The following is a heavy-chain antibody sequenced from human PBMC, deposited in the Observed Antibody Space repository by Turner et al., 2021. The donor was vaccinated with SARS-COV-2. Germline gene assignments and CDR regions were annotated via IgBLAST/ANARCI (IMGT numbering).Heavy chain of an antibody. CDR2: IYYSGST. V-gene: IGHV4-39*01. D-gene: IGHD2-2*02. CDR1: GGSISSSRYY. Sequence: QLQLQESGPGLVKPSETLSLTCTVSGGSISSSRYYWGWIRQPPGKGLEWIGSIYYSGSTYYNPSLKSRVTISVDTSKNQFSLKLSSVTAADTAVYYCAGEVVVPATILGAVYGMDVWGQGTTVTVSS. CDR3: AGEVVVPATILGAVYGMDV. J-gene: IGHJ6*02.